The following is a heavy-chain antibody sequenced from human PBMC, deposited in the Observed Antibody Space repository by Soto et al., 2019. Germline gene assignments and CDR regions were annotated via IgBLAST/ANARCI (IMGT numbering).Heavy chain of an antibody. CDR1: GGSISSSNW. CDR2: IYHSGST. J-gene: IGHJ4*02. CDR3: ARGSTGLLDY. D-gene: IGHD2-8*02. Sequence: PSETLSLTCAVSGGSISSSNWWSWVRQPPGKGLEWIGEIYHSGSTNYNLSLKSRVTISVDNSKNPFSLKLNSVTAADTAVYFCARGSTGLLDYWGEGTLVTVSS. V-gene: IGHV4-4*02.